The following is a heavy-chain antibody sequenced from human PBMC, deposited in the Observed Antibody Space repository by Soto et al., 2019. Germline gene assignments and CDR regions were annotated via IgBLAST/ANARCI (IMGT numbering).Heavy chain of an antibody. V-gene: IGHV3-23*01. CDR3: AKDSWRIVGTTGRFDY. CDR1: GFTFSNYA. Sequence: EVQLLESGGGLVQPGGSLRLSCSASGFTFSNYAMSWVRQAPGQGLEWVSAISGSGAGTYYADSVTGRFTISRDNYKNTLYLQMNSLRAEDTAVYYCAKDSWRIVGTTGRFDYWGQGTLVTVSS. CDR2: ISGSGAGT. D-gene: IGHD1-26*01. J-gene: IGHJ4*02.